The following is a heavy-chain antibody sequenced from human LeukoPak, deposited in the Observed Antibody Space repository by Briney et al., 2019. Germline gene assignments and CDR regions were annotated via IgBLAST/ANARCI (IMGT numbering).Heavy chain of an antibody. CDR3: ARDEGYSSSWSPG. CDR1: GYTFTGYY. Sequence: ASVKVSCKASGYTFTGYYMHWLRQAPGQGLEWMGWINPNSGGTNYAQKFQGRVTMTRDTSISTAYMELSRLRSDDTAVYYCARDEGYSSSWSPGWGQGTLVTVSS. CDR2: INPNSGGT. D-gene: IGHD6-13*01. V-gene: IGHV1-2*02. J-gene: IGHJ4*02.